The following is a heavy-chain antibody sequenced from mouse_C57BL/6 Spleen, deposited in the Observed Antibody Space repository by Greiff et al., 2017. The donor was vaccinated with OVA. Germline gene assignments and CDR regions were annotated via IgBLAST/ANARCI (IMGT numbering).Heavy chain of an antibody. Sequence: VKLQQPGAELVKPGASVKLSCKASGYTFTSYWMQWVKQRPGQGLEWIGEIDPSDSYTNYNQKFKGKATLTVDTSSSTAYMQLSSLTSEDSAVYYCARFYYGSSRLDYWGQGTTLTVSS. CDR1: GYTFTSYW. J-gene: IGHJ2*01. CDR3: ARFYYGSSRLDY. CDR2: IDPSDSYT. D-gene: IGHD1-1*01. V-gene: IGHV1-50*01.